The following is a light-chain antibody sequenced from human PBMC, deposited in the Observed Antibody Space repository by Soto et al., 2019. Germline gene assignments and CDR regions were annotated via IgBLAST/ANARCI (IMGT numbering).Light chain of an antibody. CDR2: EVS. J-gene: IGLJ3*02. CDR1: SSDVGGYNY. V-gene: IGLV2-8*01. Sequence: QSALTQPPSASGSPGQSVTISCTGTSSDVGGYNYVSWYQQHPGKAPKLMIYEVSKRPSGVPDRFSGSKSGNTASLTVSGIQAEAEADYYCSSYAGSNNLVFGGGTKLTVL. CDR3: SSYAGSNNLV.